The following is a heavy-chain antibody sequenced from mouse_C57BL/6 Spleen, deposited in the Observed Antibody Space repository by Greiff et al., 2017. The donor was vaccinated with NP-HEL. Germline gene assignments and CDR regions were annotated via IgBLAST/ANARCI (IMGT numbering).Heavy chain of an antibody. D-gene: IGHD2-4*01. V-gene: IGHV1-64*01. CDR2: IHPNSGST. CDR1: GYTFTSYW. Sequence: VQLQQSGAELVKPGASVKLSCKASGYTFTSYWMHWVKQRPGQGLEWIGMIHPNSGSTNYNEKFKSKATLTVDKSSSTAYMQLSSLTSEDSAVYYCARSGYDYEYYFDYWGQGTTLTVSS. J-gene: IGHJ2*01. CDR3: ARSGYDYEYYFDY.